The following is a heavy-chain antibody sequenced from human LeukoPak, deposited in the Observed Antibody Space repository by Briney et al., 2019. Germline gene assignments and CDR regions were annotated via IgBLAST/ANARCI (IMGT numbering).Heavy chain of an antibody. CDR1: GFTFRSHA. Sequence: GGSLRLSCVGSGFTFRSHAMSWVRQAPEKGLEFVSGIYENGGTTYYADSVKGRFTISRDNSKNTLYLQMNSLRAEDTAVYYCARALDGSGSRSFDYWGQGTLVTVSS. D-gene: IGHD3-10*01. CDR3: ARALDGSGSRSFDY. CDR2: IYENGGTT. J-gene: IGHJ4*02. V-gene: IGHV3-23*01.